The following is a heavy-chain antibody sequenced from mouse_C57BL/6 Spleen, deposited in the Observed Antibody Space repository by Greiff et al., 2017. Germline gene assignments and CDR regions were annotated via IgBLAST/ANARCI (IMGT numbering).Heavy chain of an antibody. J-gene: IGHJ2*01. Sequence: EVQLQQSGGGLVKPGGSLKLSCAASGFTFSSYTMSWVRQTPEKRLEWVATISGGGGNTYYPDSVKGRFTITRDNAKSTLYLQMSSLRSEDTALYYCARRYYDYDEAYYFDYWGQGTTLTVAS. CDR1: GFTFSSYT. D-gene: IGHD2-4*01. CDR3: ARRYYDYDEAYYFDY. CDR2: ISGGGGNT. V-gene: IGHV5-9*04.